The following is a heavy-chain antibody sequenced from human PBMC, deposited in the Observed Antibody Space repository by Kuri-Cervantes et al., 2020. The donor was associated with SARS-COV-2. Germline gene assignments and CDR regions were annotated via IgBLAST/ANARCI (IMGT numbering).Heavy chain of an antibody. D-gene: IGHD4-17*01. J-gene: IGHJ4*02. CDR1: GFILDDFG. Sequence: GGSLRLSCAASGFILDDFGMYWVRQAPGKGLEWVSSISSSSSYIYYADSVKGRFTISRDNSKNTLLLQMNSLRAEDTVVYYCARGSWSADYGDYADYWGQGTLVTVSS. CDR2: ISSSSSYI. CDR3: ARGSWSADYGDYADY. V-gene: IGHV3-21*01.